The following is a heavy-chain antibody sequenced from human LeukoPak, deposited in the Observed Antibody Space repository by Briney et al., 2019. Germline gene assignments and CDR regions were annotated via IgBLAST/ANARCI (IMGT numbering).Heavy chain of an antibody. V-gene: IGHV3-48*01. D-gene: IGHD3-22*01. CDR2: ISSYSSTI. CDR3: ARGGYYDSSEDY. Sequence: GGSLRLSCAASGFTFSDYGMNWVRQAPGKGLEWVSYISSYSSTIYYADSVKGRFAISRDNAKNSLYLQMNSLRAEDTAVYYCARGGYYDSSEDYWGQGTLVIVSS. J-gene: IGHJ4*02. CDR1: GFTFSDYG.